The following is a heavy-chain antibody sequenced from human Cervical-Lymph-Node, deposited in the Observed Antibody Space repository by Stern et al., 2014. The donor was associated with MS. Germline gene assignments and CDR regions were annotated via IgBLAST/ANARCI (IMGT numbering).Heavy chain of an antibody. Sequence: EVQLVESGGGLVKPGGSLRLSCGASGFTFSDAWMSWVRQAPGKGLEWVGLIKSKTNGETTDYAAPVKGRFSISRDDSKNTVYLQMNSLKTEDTGIYYCLGTYLAYWGQGTLVAVSS. J-gene: IGHJ4*02. CDR3: LGTYLAY. V-gene: IGHV3-15*01. CDR1: GFTFSDAW. CDR2: IKSKTNGETT.